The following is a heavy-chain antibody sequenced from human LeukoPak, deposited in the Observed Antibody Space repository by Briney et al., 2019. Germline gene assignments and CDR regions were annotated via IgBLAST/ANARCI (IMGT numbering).Heavy chain of an antibody. V-gene: IGHV4-34*01. CDR2: INHSGST. CDR1: GFTFSSYW. Sequence: GSLRLSCAASGFTFSSYWMSWVRQAPGKGLEWIGEINHSGSTNYNPSLKSRVTISVDTSKNQFSLKLSSVTAADTAVYYCARDIHFWSGIYYYYYMDVWGKGTTVTVSS. D-gene: IGHD3-3*02. J-gene: IGHJ6*03. CDR3: ARDIHFWSGIYYYYYMDV.